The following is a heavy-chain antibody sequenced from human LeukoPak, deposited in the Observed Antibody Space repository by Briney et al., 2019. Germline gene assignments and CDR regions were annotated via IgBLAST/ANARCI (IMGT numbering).Heavy chain of an antibody. J-gene: IGHJ3*02. V-gene: IGHV4-34*01. Sequence: SETLSLTWAVYGGSFSGYYWSWIRQLPGKGLEWIGEINHSGSTNYNPSLKSRVTISVDTSKNQFSLKLSSVTAADTAVYYCARGPYRVTMVRGGPGAFDIWGQGTMVTVSS. CDR3: ARGPYRVTMVRGGPGAFDI. D-gene: IGHD3-10*01. CDR1: GGSFSGYY. CDR2: INHSGST.